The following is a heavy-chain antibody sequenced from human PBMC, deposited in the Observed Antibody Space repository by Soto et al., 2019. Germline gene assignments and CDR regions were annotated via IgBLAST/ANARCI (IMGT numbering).Heavy chain of an antibody. J-gene: IGHJ4*02. D-gene: IGHD3-10*01. CDR2: ISGSGGST. V-gene: IGHV3-23*01. CDR3: AKSPMFRALAPFDY. CDR1: GFTFSSYA. Sequence: LRLSCAASGFTFSSYAMSWVRQAPGKGLEWVSAISGSGGSTYYADSVKGRFTISRGNSKNTLYLQMNSLRAEDTAVYYCAKSPMFRALAPFDYWGQGTLVTVSS.